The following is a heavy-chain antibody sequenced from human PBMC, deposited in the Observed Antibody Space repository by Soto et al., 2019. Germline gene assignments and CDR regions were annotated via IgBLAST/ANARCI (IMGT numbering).Heavy chain of an antibody. J-gene: IGHJ4*02. Sequence: GGSLRLSCAAPGFTFSGSAMHWVRQASGKGLEWVGRIRSKANSYATAYAASVKGRFTISRDDSKNTAYLQMNSLKTEDTAVYYCTRHGAYYYDSSVATLDYWGQGTLVTV. V-gene: IGHV3-73*01. D-gene: IGHD3-22*01. CDR3: TRHGAYYYDSSVATLDY. CDR2: IRSKANSYAT. CDR1: GFTFSGSA.